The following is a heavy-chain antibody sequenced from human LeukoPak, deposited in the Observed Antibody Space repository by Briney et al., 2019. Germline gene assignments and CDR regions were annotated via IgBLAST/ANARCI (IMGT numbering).Heavy chain of an antibody. V-gene: IGHV3-30*02. J-gene: IGHJ4*02. CDR3: ARELERPNFFDY. CDR2: IRHDGSSK. CDR1: GFSFSSYG. Sequence: GGSLRLSCAASGFSFSSYGMHWVRQAPGKGLEWVAFIRHDGSSKYYADSVKGRFTISRDNSKNTLFLQMNSLRAEDTAVYYCARELERPNFFDYWGQGTPVTVSS. D-gene: IGHD1-1*01.